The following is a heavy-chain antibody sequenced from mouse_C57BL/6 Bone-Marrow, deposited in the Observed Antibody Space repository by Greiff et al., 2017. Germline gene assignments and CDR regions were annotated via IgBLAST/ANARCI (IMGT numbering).Heavy chain of an antibody. CDR3: VSFPYGYDDAMDY. CDR1: GFTFNTYA. V-gene: IGHV10-3*01. J-gene: IGHJ4*01. Sequence: EVHLVESGGGLVQPKGSLKLSCAASGFTFNTYAMHWVRQAPGKGLEWVARISSKSSNYATYYADSVKDRFTISRDDSQSMLYLQMNNLKTEDTAMYYCVSFPYGYDDAMDYWGQGTSVTVSS. D-gene: IGHD2-2*01. CDR2: ISSKSSNYAT.